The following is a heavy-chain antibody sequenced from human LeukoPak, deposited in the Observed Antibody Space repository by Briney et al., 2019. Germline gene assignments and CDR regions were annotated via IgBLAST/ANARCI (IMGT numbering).Heavy chain of an antibody. Sequence: GASVKVSCKASGGTFSSYAISWVRQAPGQGLEWMGGIIPIFGTANYAQKFQGRVTITTDESTSTAYMELSSLRPEDTAVYYCARGAPYYYDSSGYSFDYWGQGTLVTVSS. V-gene: IGHV1-69*05. CDR1: GGTFSSYA. CDR3: ARGAPYYYDSSGYSFDY. J-gene: IGHJ4*02. CDR2: IIPIFGTA. D-gene: IGHD3-22*01.